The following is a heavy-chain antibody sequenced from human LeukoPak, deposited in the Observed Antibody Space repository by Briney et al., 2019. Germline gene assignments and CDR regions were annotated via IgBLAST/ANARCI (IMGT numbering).Heavy chain of an antibody. Sequence: GGSLRLSCTASGFIFGDYAMTWVRQAPEKGLEWVAFIRSTAYGATTEYAASVKDRFTISRDDSKRIAYLQMNSLKTDDTAVYYCTRGVYQLLYFDYWGQGALVTVSS. CDR1: GFIFGDYA. CDR3: TRGVYQLLYFDY. CDR2: IRSTAYGATT. D-gene: IGHD6-13*01. V-gene: IGHV3-49*04. J-gene: IGHJ4*02.